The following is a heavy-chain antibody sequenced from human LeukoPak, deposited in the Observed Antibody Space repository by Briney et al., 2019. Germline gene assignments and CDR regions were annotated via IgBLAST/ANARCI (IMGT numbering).Heavy chain of an antibody. D-gene: IGHD3-10*01. CDR3: ARGWFGELFPGQFYYYGMDV. J-gene: IGHJ6*02. V-gene: IGHV1-18*01. CDR1: GYTFTSYG. Sequence: ASVKVSCKASGYTFTSYGISWVRQAPGQGLEWMGWISAYNGNTNYAQKLQGRVTMTTDTSTSTAYMGLRSLRSDDTAVYYCARGWFGELFPGQFYYYGMDVWGQGTTVTVSS. CDR2: ISAYNGNT.